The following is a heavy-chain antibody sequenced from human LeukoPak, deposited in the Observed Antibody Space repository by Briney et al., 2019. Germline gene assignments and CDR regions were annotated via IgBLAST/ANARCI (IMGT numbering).Heavy chain of an antibody. J-gene: IGHJ4*02. CDR2: MNTAGAYK. Sequence: AGGSVRLSCLGTGCTLSFQSIEWVRQAPGKGLEWVSHMNTAGAYKFYADSVRGRFTISREIAKNVLYLELNSLRKALTECAYSAIVMTAGNYGPLNYRGQGTLVTVSS. V-gene: IGHV3-21*05. D-gene: IGHD3-10*01. CDR3: AIVMTAGNYGPLNY. CDR1: GCTLSFQS.